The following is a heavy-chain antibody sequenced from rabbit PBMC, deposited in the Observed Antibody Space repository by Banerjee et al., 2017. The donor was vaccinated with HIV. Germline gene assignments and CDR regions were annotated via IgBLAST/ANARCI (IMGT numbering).Heavy chain of an antibody. CDR3: ARDRAGGGADWGAYFGL. V-gene: IGHV1S45*01. CDR1: GFDLSRYYV. Sequence: QQQLEESGGGLVKPGGTLTLTCKASGFDLSRYYVMCWVRQAPGKGLEWIGCIDAGSGTTYYASWAKGRFTISKTSSTTVTLQMTSLTDADTATYFCARDRAGGGADWGAYFGLWGQGTLVTVS. CDR2: IDAGSGTT. J-gene: IGHJ4*01. D-gene: IGHD4-1*01.